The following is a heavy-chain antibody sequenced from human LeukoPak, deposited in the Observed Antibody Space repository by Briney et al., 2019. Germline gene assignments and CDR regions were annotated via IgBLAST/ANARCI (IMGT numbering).Heavy chain of an antibody. D-gene: IGHD3-3*01. V-gene: IGHV3-30*18. CDR1: GFTFYDYG. J-gene: IGHJ6*02. CDR2: ISYDGSNE. CDR3: AKFDIWSGYAMDV. Sequence: PGGSLRLSCAASGFTFYDYGMSWVRQASGKGLEWVAIISYDGSNEYYADSVKGRFTISRDNSKNTLYLQMNSLRAEDTAVYYCAKFDIWSGYAMDVWGQGTTVTVSS.